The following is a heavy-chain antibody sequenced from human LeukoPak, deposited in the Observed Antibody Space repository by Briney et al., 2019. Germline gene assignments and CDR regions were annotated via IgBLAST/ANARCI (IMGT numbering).Heavy chain of an antibody. J-gene: IGHJ6*02. D-gene: IGHD3-10*01. Sequence: GGSLRLSCAASGFTVSSNYMSWVRQAPGKGLEWVSVIYSGGTTEYADSVKGRFTISRDNSKNTLYLQMNSLRVEDTAVYYCAREQNLVLRFGELVGGMDVWGQGTTVTVSS. CDR1: GFTVSSNY. V-gene: IGHV3-66*01. CDR2: IYSGGTT. CDR3: AREQNLVLRFGELVGGMDV.